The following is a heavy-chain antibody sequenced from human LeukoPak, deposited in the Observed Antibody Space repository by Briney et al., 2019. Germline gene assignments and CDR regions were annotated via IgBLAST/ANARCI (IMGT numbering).Heavy chain of an antibody. CDR2: MNPNSGNT. V-gene: IGHV1-8*01. CDR3: ASVSDDSSGYYLDNWFDP. D-gene: IGHD3-22*01. Sequence: ASVKVSCKASGYTFTSYDVNWVRQATGQGLEWMGWMNPNSGNTGYAQKFRGRVTMTRNTSISTAYMELSSLRSEDTAVYYCASVSDDSSGYYLDNWFDPWGQGTLVTVSS. J-gene: IGHJ5*02. CDR1: GYTFTSYD.